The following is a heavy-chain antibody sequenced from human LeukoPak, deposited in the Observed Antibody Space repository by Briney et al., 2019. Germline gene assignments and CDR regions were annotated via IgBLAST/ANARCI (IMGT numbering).Heavy chain of an antibody. Sequence: PSETLSLTCTVSGYSISRGYYWGWIRQPPGKGLGWIGSIYHSRSTYYNPSLKSRVTISVDTSKNQFSMKLSSVTAADTAVYYCARSGYYYGSGSYWFDPWGQGTLVTVSS. CDR2: IYHSRST. V-gene: IGHV4-38-2*02. J-gene: IGHJ5*02. CDR1: GYSISRGYY. D-gene: IGHD3-10*01. CDR3: ARSGYYYGSGSYWFDP.